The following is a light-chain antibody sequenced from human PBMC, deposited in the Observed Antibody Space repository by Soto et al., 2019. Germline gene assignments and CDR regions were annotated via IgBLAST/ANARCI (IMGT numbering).Light chain of an antibody. CDR3: CSYAGSNTLV. V-gene: IGLV2-11*01. Sequence: QSALTQPRSVSGSPGQSVTISCTGTSSDVGGYNYVSWYQQHAGKAPKLRIYDVSKRPSGVTDRFSGSKSGNTASLTISGLQAEDEAEYYCCSYAGSNTLVFGGGTKLTVL. J-gene: IGLJ3*02. CDR2: DVS. CDR1: SSDVGGYNY.